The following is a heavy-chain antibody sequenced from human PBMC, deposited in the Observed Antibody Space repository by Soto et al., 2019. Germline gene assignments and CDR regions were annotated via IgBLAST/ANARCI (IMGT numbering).Heavy chain of an antibody. Sequence: QVQLVQSGAEVKKPVSSGKVSCKASGGTFSSYTISWVRQAPGQGREWMGRIIPILGIATYAQKLQGRGTITADKSTSTAYIEQSSLGSEDTAVYYCAGAGSGSHDYWGQGTLVTVSA. CDR3: AGAGSGSHDY. CDR1: GGTFSSYT. CDR2: IIPILGIA. D-gene: IGHD3-10*01. J-gene: IGHJ4*02. V-gene: IGHV1-69*02.